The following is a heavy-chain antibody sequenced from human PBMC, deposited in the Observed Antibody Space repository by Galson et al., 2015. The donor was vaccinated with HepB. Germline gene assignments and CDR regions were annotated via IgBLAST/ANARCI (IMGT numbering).Heavy chain of an antibody. D-gene: IGHD3-22*01. V-gene: IGHV3-73*01. Sequence: LRLSCAASGFTFSASGMHWVRQASGKGLEWLGRIRIKANGYATDYAASVKGRFTISRDDSKNTAYLQMNSLKIEDTAVYYCTRQEDYYDVGFDYWGQGTLVTVSS. CDR2: IRIKANGYAT. CDR1: GFTFSASG. J-gene: IGHJ4*02. CDR3: TRQEDYYDVGFDY.